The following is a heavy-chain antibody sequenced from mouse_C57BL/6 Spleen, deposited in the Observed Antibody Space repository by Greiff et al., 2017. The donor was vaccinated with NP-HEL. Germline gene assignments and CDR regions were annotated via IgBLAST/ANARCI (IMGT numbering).Heavy chain of an antibody. V-gene: IGHV1-64*01. CDR2: IHPNSGST. CDR1: GYTFTSYW. Sequence: QVQLKESGAELVKPGASVKLSCKASGYTFTSYWMHWVKQRPGQGLEWIGMIHPNSGSTNYNEKFKSKATLTVDKSSSTAYMQLSSLTSEDSAVYYCARSTVVADYYAMDYWGQGTSVTVSS. J-gene: IGHJ4*01. CDR3: ARSTVVADYYAMDY. D-gene: IGHD1-1*01.